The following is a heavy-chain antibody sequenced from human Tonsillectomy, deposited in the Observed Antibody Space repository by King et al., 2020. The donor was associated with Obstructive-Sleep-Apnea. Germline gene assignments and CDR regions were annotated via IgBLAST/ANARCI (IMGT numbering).Heavy chain of an antibody. D-gene: IGHD4-23*01. CDR1: GGSIGSDY. Sequence: VQLQESGPGLVKPSETLSLTGTVSGGSIGSDYWNWIRPSPGKGLEWIGYIYYTGSTKYNPSLRSRVTISVDTSKNQFSLKLNSVTAADTAVYYCARDGTREITPGYYGLDVWGQGTAVTVSS. CDR2: IYYTGST. J-gene: IGHJ6*02. CDR3: ARDGTREITPGYYGLDV. V-gene: IGHV4-59*01.